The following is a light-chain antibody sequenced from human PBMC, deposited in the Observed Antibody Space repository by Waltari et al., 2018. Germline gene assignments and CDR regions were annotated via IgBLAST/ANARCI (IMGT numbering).Light chain of an antibody. J-gene: IGLJ2*01. Sequence: SYDLTQPPSVSVSPGQTASISCSGDKLDIKHAYWYQQKPGLSPVLVIYQHNRRPSGISERFSGSNSGNTATLTISGTQAMDEADYYCQTWDRTTVVFGGGTKLTVL. V-gene: IGLV3-1*01. CDR1: KLDIKH. CDR2: QHN. CDR3: QTWDRTTVV.